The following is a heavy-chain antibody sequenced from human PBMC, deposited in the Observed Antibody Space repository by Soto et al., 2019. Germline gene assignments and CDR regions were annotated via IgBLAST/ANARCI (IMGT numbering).Heavy chain of an antibody. CDR3: AKMDYYDSSGYYDRFDP. J-gene: IGHJ5*02. Sequence: ASVKVSCKASGYTFTSYAMHWVRQAPGQRLEWMGWINAGNGNTKYSQKFQGRVTITRDTSASTAYMELSSLRSEDTAVYYCAKMDYYDSSGYYDRFDPWGQGTLVIVSS. D-gene: IGHD3-22*01. V-gene: IGHV1-3*01. CDR1: GYTFTSYA. CDR2: INAGNGNT.